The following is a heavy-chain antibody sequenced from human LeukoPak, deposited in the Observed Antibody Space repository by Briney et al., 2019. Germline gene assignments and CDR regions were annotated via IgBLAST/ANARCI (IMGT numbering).Heavy chain of an antibody. V-gene: IGHV3-30*18. CDR2: ISYDGSNK. J-gene: IGHJ4*02. CDR1: GFTFSSYG. CDR3: AKGARRYSSSWYAGY. Sequence: GGSLRLSCAASGFTFSSYGMHWVRQAPGKGLEWVAVISYDGSNKYYADSVKGRFTISRDNSKNTLYLQMNSLRAEDTAVYYCAKGARRYSSSWYAGYWGQGTLVTVSS. D-gene: IGHD6-13*01.